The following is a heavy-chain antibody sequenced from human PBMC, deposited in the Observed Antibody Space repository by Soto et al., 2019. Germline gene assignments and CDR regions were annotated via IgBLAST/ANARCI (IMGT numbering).Heavy chain of an antibody. CDR2: INAGNGNT. J-gene: IGHJ6*03. D-gene: IGHD6-13*01. CDR1: GYIFTSYA. Sequence: ASVKVSCKASGYIFTSYAMHWVRQAPGQRLEWMGWINAGNGNTKYSRKFQGRVTITRDTSASTAYMELSSLRSEDTAVYYCARDSTGYSSSWLYYYYYYMDVWGKGTTVTVSS. V-gene: IGHV1-3*01. CDR3: ARDSTGYSSSWLYYYYYYMDV.